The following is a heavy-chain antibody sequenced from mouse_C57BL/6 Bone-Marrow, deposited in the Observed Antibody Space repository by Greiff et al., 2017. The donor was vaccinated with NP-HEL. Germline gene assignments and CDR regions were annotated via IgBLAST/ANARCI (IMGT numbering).Heavy chain of an antibody. Sequence: VQLQQPGAELVMPGASVKLSCKASGYTFTSYWMRWVKQRPGQGLEWIGEIDPSDSYTNYNQKFKGKSTLTVDKSSSTAYMQLSSLTSEDSAVYYCARDGYYPYDYAMDYWGQGTSVTVSS. CDR3: ARDGYYPYDYAMDY. V-gene: IGHV1-69*01. CDR1: GYTFTSYW. J-gene: IGHJ4*01. CDR2: IDPSDSYT. D-gene: IGHD2-3*01.